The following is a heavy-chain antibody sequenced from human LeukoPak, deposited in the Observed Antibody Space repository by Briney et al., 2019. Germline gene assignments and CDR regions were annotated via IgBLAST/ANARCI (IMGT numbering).Heavy chain of an antibody. Sequence: GGSLRLSCAASGFTFSSYGMHWVRQAPGKGLEWVAVISYDGSNKYYADSVKGRFTISRDNSKNTLYLQMNSLRAEDTAVYYCASRSKFSGSYCIDYWGQGTPVTVSS. D-gene: IGHD1-26*01. CDR2: ISYDGSNK. V-gene: IGHV3-30*03. CDR1: GFTFSSYG. CDR3: ASRSKFSGSYCIDY. J-gene: IGHJ4*02.